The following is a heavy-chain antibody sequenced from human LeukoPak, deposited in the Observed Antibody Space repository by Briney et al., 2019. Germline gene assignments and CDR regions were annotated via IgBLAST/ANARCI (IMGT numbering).Heavy chain of an antibody. CDR1: GFTFSSYS. CDR2: ISSSSYI. D-gene: IGHD1-1*01. V-gene: IGHV3-21*04. CDR3: AKVATTGTTGRIDY. J-gene: IGHJ4*02. Sequence: GGSLRLSCAASGFTFSSYSMNWVRQAPGKGLEWVSSISSSSYIYYADSVKGRFTISRDNAKNSLYLQMNSLRAEDTAVYYCAKVATTGTTGRIDYWGQGTLVTVSS.